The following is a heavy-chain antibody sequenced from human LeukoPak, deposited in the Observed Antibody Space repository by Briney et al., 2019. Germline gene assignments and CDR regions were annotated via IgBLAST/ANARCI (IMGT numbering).Heavy chain of an antibody. Sequence: PGESLKISCKGSGYSFTNYWIGWVRQMPGKGLEWMGRIDPSDSYTSYSPSFQGHVTISTDKSISTVYLQWSSLKASDTAMYHCARHMDYWYFDLWGRGTLVTVSS. J-gene: IGHJ2*01. CDR2: IDPSDSYT. V-gene: IGHV5-10-1*01. CDR1: GYSFTNYW. CDR3: ARHMDYWYFDL.